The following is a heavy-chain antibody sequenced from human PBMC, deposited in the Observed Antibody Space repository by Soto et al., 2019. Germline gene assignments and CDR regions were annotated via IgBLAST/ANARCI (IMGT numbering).Heavy chain of an antibody. D-gene: IGHD3-16*02. CDR2: ISAYNGNT. CDR3: ARDYDDYVWGSYRTFDY. CDR1: GYTFTSYG. Sequence: QVQLVQSGAEVKKPGASVKVSCKASGYTFTSYGISWVRQAPGQGLEWMGWISAYNGNTNYAQKLQGRVTMTTDTSTSTACMELRSLRSDDTAVYYCARDYDDYVWGSYRTFDYWGQGTLVTVSS. V-gene: IGHV1-18*01. J-gene: IGHJ4*02.